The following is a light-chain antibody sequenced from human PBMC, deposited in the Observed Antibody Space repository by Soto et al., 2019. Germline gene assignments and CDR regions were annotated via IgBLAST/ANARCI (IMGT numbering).Light chain of an antibody. V-gene: IGKV1-39*01. CDR3: QQSFTTPLT. CDR2: VAS. Sequence: DIQMTQSPSSLSASVGDRVTITCRASQNIGRFLNWHQQKPGKAPNVLINVASTLRSGVPSRFSGSGSGTDFNLTINSLQPEDFATYFCQQSFTTPLTSGGGAKVDIK. CDR1: QNIGRF. J-gene: IGKJ4*01.